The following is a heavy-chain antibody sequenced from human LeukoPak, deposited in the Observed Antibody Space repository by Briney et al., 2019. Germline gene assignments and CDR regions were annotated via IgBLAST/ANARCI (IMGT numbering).Heavy chain of an antibody. V-gene: IGHV3-23*01. CDR2: ICGSGGST. Sequence: GGSLRLSCAASGFTFSSYAVSWVRQAPGKGLEWVSAICGSGGSTYYADSVKGRFTISRDNSKNTLYLQMSSLRAEDTAVYYCAKDRDNYYGSGSYYWYWGQGTLVTVSS. CDR3: AKDRDNYYGSGSYYWY. J-gene: IGHJ4*02. CDR1: GFTFSSYA. D-gene: IGHD3-10*01.